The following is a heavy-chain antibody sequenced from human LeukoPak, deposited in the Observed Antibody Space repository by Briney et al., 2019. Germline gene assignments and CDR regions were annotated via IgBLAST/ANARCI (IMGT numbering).Heavy chain of an antibody. Sequence: PSETLSLTCAVYGGSFSGYYWSWIRQPPGKGLEWIGEINHSGSTCYNPSLKSRVTISVDTSKNQFSLKLSSVTAADTAVYYCAREAQYYYDSSGYYNPIDYWGQGTLVTVSS. CDR3: AREAQYYYDSSGYYNPIDY. D-gene: IGHD3-22*01. CDR2: INHSGST. J-gene: IGHJ4*02. CDR1: GGSFSGYY. V-gene: IGHV4-34*01.